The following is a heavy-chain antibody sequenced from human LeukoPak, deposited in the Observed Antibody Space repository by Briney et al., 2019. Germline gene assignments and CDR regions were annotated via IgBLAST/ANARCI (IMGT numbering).Heavy chain of an antibody. J-gene: IGHJ4*02. Sequence: SETLSLTCAVYGGSFSGYYWSWIRQPPGKGLEWLGEINHSGSTNYNPSLKSRVTISVDTSKNQFSLKLSSVTAADTAVYYCARHGGLGHSYGVDYWGQGTLVTVSS. CDR3: ARHGGLGHSYGVDY. CDR1: GGSFSGYY. D-gene: IGHD5-18*01. V-gene: IGHV4-34*01. CDR2: INHSGST.